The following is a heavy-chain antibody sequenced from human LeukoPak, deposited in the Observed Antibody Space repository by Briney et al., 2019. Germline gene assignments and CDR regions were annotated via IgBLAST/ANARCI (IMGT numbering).Heavy chain of an antibody. CDR1: GGTFSSYA. D-gene: IGHD1-26*01. J-gene: IGHJ6*03. Sequence: ASVKVSCKASGGTFSSYAISWVRQAPGQGLEWMGGIIPIFGTANYAQKFQGRVTITADESTSTAYMELSSLRSEDTAVYYCARDPVIEGAKLSYYYYYMDVWGKGTTVTVSS. V-gene: IGHV1-69*13. CDR2: IIPIFGTA. CDR3: ARDPVIEGAKLSYYYYYMDV.